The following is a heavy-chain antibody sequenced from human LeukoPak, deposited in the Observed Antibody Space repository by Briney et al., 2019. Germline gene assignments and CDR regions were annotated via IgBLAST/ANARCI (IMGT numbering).Heavy chain of an antibody. Sequence: ASGKVSCKASGHTFTGYYVYWVRQAPGQGLEWMGWMNPNVGGANFPQKFQGRVTVTSDPAISAAYMELRRLRSDDTAVYYCARGVFGESLESWGQGTLVTVSS. J-gene: IGHJ4*02. CDR3: ARGVFGESLES. CDR1: GHTFTGYY. D-gene: IGHD3-10*02. V-gene: IGHV1-2*02. CDR2: MNPNVGGA.